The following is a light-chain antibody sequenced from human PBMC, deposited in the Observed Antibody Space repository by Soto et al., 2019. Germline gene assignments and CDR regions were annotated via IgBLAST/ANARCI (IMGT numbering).Light chain of an antibody. V-gene: IGLV2-14*01. CDR3: NSYTTSSTWV. Sequence: QSVLTQPASVSGPPGQSITISCTGTSSDVGAYHYVSWYQQHPGKAPKLLIFEVSNRPSGVSNRFSGSKSSNTASLTISWLQAEDEADYYCNSYTTSSTWVFGGGTKLTVL. CDR2: EVS. CDR1: SSDVGAYHY. J-gene: IGLJ3*02.